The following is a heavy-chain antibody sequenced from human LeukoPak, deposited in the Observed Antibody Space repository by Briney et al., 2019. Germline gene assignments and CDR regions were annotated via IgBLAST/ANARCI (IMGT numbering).Heavy chain of an antibody. J-gene: IGHJ3*02. CDR2: INHSGST. Sequence: SETLSLTCAVYGGSFRGYYWSWIRQPPGKGLEWIGEINHSGSTNYNPSLKSRVTISVDTSKNQFSLKLSSVTAADTAVYYCARCGGPGLDAFDIWGQGTMVTVSS. V-gene: IGHV4-34*01. CDR3: ARCGGPGLDAFDI. CDR1: GGSFRGYY. D-gene: IGHD4-23*01.